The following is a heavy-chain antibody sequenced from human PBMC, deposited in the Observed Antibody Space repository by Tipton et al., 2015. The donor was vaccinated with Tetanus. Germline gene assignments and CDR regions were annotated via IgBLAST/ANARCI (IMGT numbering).Heavy chain of an antibody. CDR1: GYTFTQYY. V-gene: IGHV1-46*04. D-gene: IGHD1-26*01. CDR2: IYPSDGSP. CDR3: ARDREAFDF. J-gene: IGHJ3*01. Sequence: QVQLVQSGAEVKKPGASVKLSCKTSGYTFTQYYLHWVRQAPGQGLEWMGMIYPSDGSPSYAQKLQGRVAMTRDTTTSTVYMELSSLRSEDADLYYCARDREAFDFWGQGTMVTVSS.